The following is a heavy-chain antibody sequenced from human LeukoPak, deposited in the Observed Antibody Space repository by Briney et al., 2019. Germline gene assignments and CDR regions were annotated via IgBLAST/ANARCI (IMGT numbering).Heavy chain of an antibody. CDR2: IYVGDSDT. CDR3: ARSRNVDTAMEY. J-gene: IGHJ4*02. CDR1: GYNFTTHW. V-gene: IGHV5-51*01. D-gene: IGHD5-18*01. Sequence: GESLKISCKGFGYNFTTHWIGWVRQMPGKGLEWMGIIYVGDSDTRYSPSFQGQVTISADRSISTAYLQWSSLKASDTAMYYCARSRNVDTAMEYWGQGTLVTVSS.